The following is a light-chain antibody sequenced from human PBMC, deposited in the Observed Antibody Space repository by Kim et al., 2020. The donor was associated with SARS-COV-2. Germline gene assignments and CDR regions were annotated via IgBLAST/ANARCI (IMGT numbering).Light chain of an antibody. V-gene: IGLV1-44*01. Sequence: ELTQPPSASGTPGQSVTISCYGSSSNIGSNKVNWYQQLPGAAPKLLIYNNDQWPSGVPDRFSGSKSGTSASLAISGLQSEDEADYYCSSWDDTLDGWVFGGGTQLTVL. CDR3: SSWDDTLDGWV. J-gene: IGLJ3*02. CDR1: SSNIGSNK. CDR2: NND.